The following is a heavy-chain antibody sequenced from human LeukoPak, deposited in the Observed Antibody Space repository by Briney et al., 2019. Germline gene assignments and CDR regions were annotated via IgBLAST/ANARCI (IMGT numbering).Heavy chain of an antibody. CDR3: AKGPKNYDLLTGANWFDP. D-gene: IGHD3-9*01. CDR2: ISWNSGSI. V-gene: IGHV3-9*01. Sequence: PGGSLSLSCAASGFTFSSYGMHWVRQAPGKGLEWVSGISWNSGSIGYADSVKGRSTTSRDNAKNSLYLQMNSLRAEDTALYYCAKGPKNYDLLTGANWFDPWGQGTLVTVSS. J-gene: IGHJ5*02. CDR1: GFTFSSYG.